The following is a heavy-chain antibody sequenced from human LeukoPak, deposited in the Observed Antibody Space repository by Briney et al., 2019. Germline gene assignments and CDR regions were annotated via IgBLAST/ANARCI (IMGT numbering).Heavy chain of an antibody. D-gene: IGHD2/OR15-2a*01. CDR1: GGSINNYY. J-gene: IGHJ4*02. Sequence: SETLSLTCTVSGGSINNYYWSWVRQPPGAGLEWLAYIYYTGNTNYNPYLKTRLTISVDTSKNQFSLRLNSVTAADTAVYYCARFSQYYDSPTHYLDYWGQGILVTVSS. CDR3: ARFSQYYDSPTHYLDY. CDR2: IYYTGNT. V-gene: IGHV4-59*08.